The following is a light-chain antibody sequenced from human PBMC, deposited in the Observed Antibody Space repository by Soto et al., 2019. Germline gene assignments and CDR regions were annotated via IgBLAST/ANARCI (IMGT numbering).Light chain of an antibody. CDR1: SSDVGSYNL. J-gene: IGLJ2*01. V-gene: IGLV2-14*02. Sequence: QSALTQPASVSGSPGQSITISCTGTSSDVGSYNLVSWYQHHPGKAPKLMIYEVNNRPSGISNRFSGSKSGNTASLTISGLQPEDEANYFCSSATNTDTLVVFGGGTKVTVL. CDR3: SSATNTDTLVV. CDR2: EVN.